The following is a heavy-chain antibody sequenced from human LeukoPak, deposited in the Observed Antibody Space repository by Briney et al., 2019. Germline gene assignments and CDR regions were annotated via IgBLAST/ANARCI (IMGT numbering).Heavy chain of an antibody. CDR1: GYTFTGYY. J-gene: IGHJ6*03. CDR3: ARGGYSYGPDVPYYYYMDV. V-gene: IGHV1-2*06. Sequence: ASVKVSCKASGYTFTGYYMHWVRQAPGQGLEWMGRINPNSGGTNYAQKFQGRVTMTRDTSISTAYMELSRLRSDDTAVYYCARGGYSYGPDVPYYYYMDVWGKGTTVTVSS. D-gene: IGHD5-18*01. CDR2: INPNSGGT.